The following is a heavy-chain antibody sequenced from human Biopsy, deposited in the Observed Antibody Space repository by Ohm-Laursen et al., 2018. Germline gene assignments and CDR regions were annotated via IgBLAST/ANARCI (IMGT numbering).Heavy chain of an antibody. CDR3: ARDGEAKYCKHGVCPSDF. CDR1: GFTLSYYS. Sequence: SLRLSCAASGFTLSYYSMNWVRQAPGKGLEWVSSISASGNHIYYTDSVKGRFTVSRDNGKNSVYLQMNSLRVEDTAVYYCARDGEAKYCKHGVCPSDFWGQGTLVTVSS. CDR2: ISASGNHI. J-gene: IGHJ4*02. V-gene: IGHV3-21*01. D-gene: IGHD2-8*01.